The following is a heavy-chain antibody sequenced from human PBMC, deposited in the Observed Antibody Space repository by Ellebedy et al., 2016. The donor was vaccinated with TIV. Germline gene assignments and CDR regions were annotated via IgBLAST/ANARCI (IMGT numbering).Heavy chain of an antibody. CDR3: ARELSGSDHFDY. CDR2: IYHSGST. D-gene: IGHD6-19*01. Sequence: MPSETLSLTCTVSGGSISSYYWSWIRQPPGKGLEWIGYIYHSGSTYYNPSLKSRVTISVDRSKNQFSLKLSSVTAADTAMYYCARELSGSDHFDYWGQGTLVTVSS. J-gene: IGHJ4*02. V-gene: IGHV4-59*12. CDR1: GGSISSYY.